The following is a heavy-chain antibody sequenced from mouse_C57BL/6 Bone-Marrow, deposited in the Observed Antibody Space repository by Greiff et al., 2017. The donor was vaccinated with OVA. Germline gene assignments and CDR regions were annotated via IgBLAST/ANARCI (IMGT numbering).Heavy chain of an antibody. Sequence: QVQLQQSGAELARPGASVKMSCKASGYTFTSYTMQWVKQRPGQGLEWIGYINPSSGYTKYNQKFKDKATLTADKSSSTAYMQLSSLTSEDSAVYYCARFTTVPLNVWGTGTTVTVSS. CDR3: ARFTTVPLNV. J-gene: IGHJ1*03. D-gene: IGHD1-1*01. V-gene: IGHV1-4*01. CDR1: GYTFTSYT. CDR2: INPSSGYT.